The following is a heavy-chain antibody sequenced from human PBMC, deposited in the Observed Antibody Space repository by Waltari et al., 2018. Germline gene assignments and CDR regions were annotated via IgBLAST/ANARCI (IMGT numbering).Heavy chain of an antibody. CDR1: GFTFDDYA. CDR3: AKDFYIASHLLAAFDI. CDR2: ISCNSGII. Sequence: EVQLVESGGGLVQPGRSLRLSCAASGFTFDDYAMDWVRQAPGKGLEWVSGISCNSGIIGYADSVKGRFTISRDNAKNSLYLQMNSLRAEDTALYYCAKDFYIASHLLAAFDIWGQGTMVTVSS. J-gene: IGHJ3*02. D-gene: IGHD6-13*01. V-gene: IGHV3-9*01.